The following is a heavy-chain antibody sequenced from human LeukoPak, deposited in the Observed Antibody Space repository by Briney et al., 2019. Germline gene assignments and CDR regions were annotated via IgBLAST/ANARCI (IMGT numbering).Heavy chain of an antibody. CDR2: ISGSGSDI. D-gene: IGHD3-10*01. J-gene: IGHJ4*02. CDR3: ARSSGSYYFFDY. Sequence: PGESLRLSCVVSGFSFSNSYMTWIRQTPGKGLESLAYISGSGSDIYYADSVKGRFTISRDNAKNSLYLQMNSLRAEDTAVYYCARSSGSYYFFDYWGRGTLVTVSP. CDR1: GFSFSNSY. V-gene: IGHV3-11*04.